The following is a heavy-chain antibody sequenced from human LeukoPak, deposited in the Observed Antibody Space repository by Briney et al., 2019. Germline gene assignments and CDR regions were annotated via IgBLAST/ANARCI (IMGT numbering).Heavy chain of an antibody. CDR2: INADGSTT. Sequence: PGGSLRLSCAASGFTFGNSWVHWVRQAPGKGLVWVSLINADGSTTTYADSVKGRFTISRDNARNTVSLQMNSLTIEDTAVYHCVVVVEPPDSDGFDVWGQGTMTTVSS. CDR3: VVVVEPPDSDGFDV. V-gene: IGHV3-74*01. D-gene: IGHD1-14*01. J-gene: IGHJ3*01. CDR1: GFTFGNSW.